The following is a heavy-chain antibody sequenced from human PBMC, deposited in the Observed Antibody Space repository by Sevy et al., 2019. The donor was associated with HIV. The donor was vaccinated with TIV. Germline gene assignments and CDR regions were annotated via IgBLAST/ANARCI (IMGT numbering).Heavy chain of an antibody. Sequence: ASVKVSCKASDYTFSTQGFNWVRQAPGQGLEWMGWISAYNGNTKYAQKFQGRVTMTTDTYTSTAYMELRSLTSDDTAVDYCARDWAPGYYYDAIGVKRDYYFDYWGQGTLVTVSS. D-gene: IGHD3-22*01. CDR2: ISAYNGNT. J-gene: IGHJ4*02. CDR3: ARDWAPGYYYDAIGVKRDYYFDY. CDR1: DYTFSTQG. V-gene: IGHV1-18*01.